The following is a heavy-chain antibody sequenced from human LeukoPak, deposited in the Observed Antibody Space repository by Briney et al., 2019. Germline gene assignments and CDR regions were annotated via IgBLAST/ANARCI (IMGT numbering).Heavy chain of an antibody. CDR1: GFIFSTYW. CDR3: ARDLTYHYVPTSDY. Sequence: GGSLRLSCAASGFIFSTYWMSWVRQAPGKGLEWVANIKQDGSEKYYVDPVKGRFTIYRDNANNSLYLQMNSLRADDTAVYYCARDLTYHYVPTSDYWGQGTLVTVSS. J-gene: IGHJ4*02. V-gene: IGHV3-7*01. CDR2: IKQDGSEK. D-gene: IGHD3-10*02.